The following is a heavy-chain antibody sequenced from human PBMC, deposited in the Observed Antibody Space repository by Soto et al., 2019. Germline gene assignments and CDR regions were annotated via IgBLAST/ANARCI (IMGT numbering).Heavy chain of an antibody. CDR3: AKDSSGFDP. Sequence: SETLSLTCAVYGGSFSGYYWSWIRQPPGKGLEWIGEIYHSGSTNYNPSLKSRVTISVDTSKNQFTLRVTSVTAADTAVYFCAKDSSGFDPWSQGTLVTVSS. CDR1: GGSFSGYY. V-gene: IGHV4-34*01. CDR2: IYHSGST. D-gene: IGHD6-25*01. J-gene: IGHJ5*02.